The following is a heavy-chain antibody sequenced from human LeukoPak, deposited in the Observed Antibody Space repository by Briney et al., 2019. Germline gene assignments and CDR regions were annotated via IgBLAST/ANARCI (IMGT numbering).Heavy chain of an antibody. CDR2: IYSGDTT. V-gene: IGHV3-66*01. CDR3: ARERPGSRVLDY. J-gene: IGHJ4*02. Sequence: GGSLRLSCAASGFIVSNNHINWIRQAPGKGLEWVSIIYSGDTTYYSDSVRGRFILSSDNSKNMLYLQMNSLRVEDTAVYYCARERPGSRVLDYWGQGTVVTVSS. CDR1: GFIVSNNH. D-gene: IGHD3-10*01.